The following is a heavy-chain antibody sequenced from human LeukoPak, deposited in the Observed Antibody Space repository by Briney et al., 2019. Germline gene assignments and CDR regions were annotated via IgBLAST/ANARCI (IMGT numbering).Heavy chain of an antibody. CDR3: ARDYGSHGEYFDY. Sequence: GGSLRLSCAASGFTFTSYNMNWVRQAPGKGLEWISYISSTSETIRYADSVKGRFTISRDNAKNSLSLQMNSLRDEDAAVYYCARDYGSHGEYFDYWGQGTLVTASS. V-gene: IGHV3-48*02. D-gene: IGHD4-17*01. CDR1: GFTFTSYN. CDR2: ISSTSETI. J-gene: IGHJ4*02.